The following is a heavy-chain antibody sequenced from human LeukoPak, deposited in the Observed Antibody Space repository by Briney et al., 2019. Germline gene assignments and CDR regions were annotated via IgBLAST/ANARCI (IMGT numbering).Heavy chain of an antibody. CDR2: IYDSGNE. J-gene: IGHJ6*03. CDR3: ARQISDYYYYYMDV. D-gene: IGHD2/OR15-2a*01. Sequence: PSETXSLTCTVSGGSISTSAFYWGWIRQPPGKGLEWIGSIYDSGNEFYNPSLKSRFTISADTSKNQFSLKLNSVTAADTAMYYCARQISDYYYYYMDVWGEGITVTVSS. CDR1: GGSISTSAFY. V-gene: IGHV4-39*01.